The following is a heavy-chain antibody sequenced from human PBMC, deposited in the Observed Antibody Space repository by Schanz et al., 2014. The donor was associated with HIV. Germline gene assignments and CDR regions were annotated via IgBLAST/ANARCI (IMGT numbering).Heavy chain of an antibody. V-gene: IGHV3-23*04. CDR2: ISVSGRST. D-gene: IGHD3-3*01. CDR3: TRGRFLERGGMDV. Sequence: VQLVESGGGVVQPGRSLRLSCVASGFTFNNYAMTWVRQAPGKGLEWVSGISVSGRSTYYADSVKGRFMISRDNSNNTLYLQMNSLRAEDTAVYFCTRGRFLERGGMDVWGQGTAVTVSS. CDR1: GFTFNNYA. J-gene: IGHJ6*02.